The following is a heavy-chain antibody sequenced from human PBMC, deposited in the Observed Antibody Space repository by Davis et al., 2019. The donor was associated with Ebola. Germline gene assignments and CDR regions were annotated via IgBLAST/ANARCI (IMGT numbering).Heavy chain of an antibody. CDR1: GYTFTSYY. CDR2: INPSGGST. J-gene: IGHJ4*02. CDR3: ARDLLGYCSSTSCYVGGISDY. Sequence: ASVKVSCKASGYTFTSYYMHWVRQAPGQGLEWMGIINPSGGSTSYAQKFQGRVTMTRDTSISTAYMELSRLRSDDTAVYYCARDLLGYCSSTSCYVGGISDYWGQGTLVTVSS. V-gene: IGHV1-46*01. D-gene: IGHD2-2*01.